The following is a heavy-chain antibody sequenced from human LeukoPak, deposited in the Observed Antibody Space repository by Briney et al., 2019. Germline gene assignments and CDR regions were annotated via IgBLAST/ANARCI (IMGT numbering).Heavy chain of an antibody. CDR3: ARDRLPLQS. CDR1: GGSFSGYY. CDR2: INHGGST. Sequence: SETLSLTCAVYGGSFSGYYWSWIRQPPGKGLEWIGEINHGGSTNYNPSLKSQVTISVDTSKNQFSLSLRSMTAADTAVYYCARDRLPLQSWGQGTLVTVSS. J-gene: IGHJ5*02. D-gene: IGHD5/OR15-5a*01. V-gene: IGHV4-34*01.